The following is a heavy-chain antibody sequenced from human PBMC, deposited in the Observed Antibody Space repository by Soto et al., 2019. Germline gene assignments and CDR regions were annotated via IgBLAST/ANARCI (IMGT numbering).Heavy chain of an antibody. CDR2: IYTSGST. CDR3: ARVGQYSSSSNWFDP. D-gene: IGHD6-6*01. J-gene: IGHJ5*02. Sequence: PSETLSLTCTVSGGSISSYYWSWIRQPAGKGLEWIGRIYTSGSTNYNPSLKSRVTMSVDTSKNQFSLKLSSVTAADTAVYYCARVGQYSSSSNWFDPWGQGALVTVSS. V-gene: IGHV4-4*07. CDR1: GGSISSYY.